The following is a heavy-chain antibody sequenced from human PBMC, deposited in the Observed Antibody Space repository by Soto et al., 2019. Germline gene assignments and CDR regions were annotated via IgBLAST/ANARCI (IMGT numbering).Heavy chain of an antibody. CDR1: GGSISTTDYY. J-gene: IGHJ2*01. CDR3: ARDQWLGYCSSTSCYGYFDL. Sequence: QVQLQESGPGLVKPSQTLSLTCSVSGGSISTTDYYWSWIRQHPGKGLEWIGYIHYSGSTHYNPSLKSRVTISVDTSKNQFSLKLSSVTAADTAVYYCARDQWLGYCSSTSCYGYFDLWGRGTLVTVSS. D-gene: IGHD2-2*01. CDR2: IHYSGST. V-gene: IGHV4-31*03.